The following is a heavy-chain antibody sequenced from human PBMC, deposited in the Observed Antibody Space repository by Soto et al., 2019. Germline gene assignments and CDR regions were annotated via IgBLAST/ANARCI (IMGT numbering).Heavy chain of an antibody. V-gene: IGHV4-39*01. Sequence: QLQLQESGPGLVKPSETLSLTCTVSGGSISSSSYYWGWIRQPPGKGLEWIGSIYYSGSTYYNPSLKSRVTIPVETSKNQFSRKLSSVTAADTAVYYCARLRIAAAGFADYWGQGTLVTVSS. CDR3: ARLRIAAAGFADY. CDR2: IYYSGST. D-gene: IGHD6-13*01. CDR1: GGSISSSSYY. J-gene: IGHJ4*02.